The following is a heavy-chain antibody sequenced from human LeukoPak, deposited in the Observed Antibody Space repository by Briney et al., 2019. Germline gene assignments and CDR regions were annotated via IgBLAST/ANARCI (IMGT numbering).Heavy chain of an antibody. CDR2: FGTRSTSV. CDR1: GFTFSGYS. D-gene: IGHD3-22*01. Sequence: GGSLRLSCTASGFTFSGYSMNCIRLVPGKGLEWVSSFGTRSTSVYHAGSVKGRFVISRDNAKNSLYLQMNSPRAEDTALYYCAREVSEGFDFWGQGTLVTVSS. CDR3: AREVSEGFDF. V-gene: IGHV3-21*01. J-gene: IGHJ4*02.